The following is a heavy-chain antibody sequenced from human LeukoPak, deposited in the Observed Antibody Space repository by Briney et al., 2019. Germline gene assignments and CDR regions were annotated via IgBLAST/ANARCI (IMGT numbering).Heavy chain of an antibody. CDR3: ARVGSRGDWFDY. J-gene: IGHJ5*01. CDR1: GFTSSTYN. CDR2: INSGGSAV. D-gene: IGHD1-26*01. V-gene: IGHV3-48*01. Sequence: GGSLRLSCAASGFTSSTYNMLWVRQTPGKGLEWLFYINSGGSAVHYADSVKDRFTFSRDNAKNSLYLQVNSLRVEDTGIYYCARVGSRGDWFDYWGQGTRVTVSS.